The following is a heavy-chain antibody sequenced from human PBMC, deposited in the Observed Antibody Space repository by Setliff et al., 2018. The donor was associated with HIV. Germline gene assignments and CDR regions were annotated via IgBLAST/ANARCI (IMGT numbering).Heavy chain of an antibody. D-gene: IGHD6-6*01. J-gene: IGHJ6*03. Sequence: PGGSLRLSCAASGFSLDDYAMHWVRQAPGKGLEWVSGISWNSGSIGYADSVKGRFTISRDNAKSSLYLQMNSLRAEDTAVYYCAREESTSSWGYYHYYMDVWGKGTTVTVSS. CDR1: GFSLDDYA. V-gene: IGHV3-9*01. CDR3: AREESTSSWGYYHYYMDV. CDR2: ISWNSGSI.